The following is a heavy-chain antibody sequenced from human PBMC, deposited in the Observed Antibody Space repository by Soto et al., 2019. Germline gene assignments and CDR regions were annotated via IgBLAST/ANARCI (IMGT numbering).Heavy chain of an antibody. CDR2: IYHSGST. Sequence: SETLSLTCVVSGGSISSGSYSWSWIRQPPGKGLEWIGYIYHSGSTYYNPSLKTRVTMSVDRSKNQFSLNLTSVTAADTAVYFCARGGDRYNRPFDYWGQGTLVTVSS. J-gene: IGHJ4*02. D-gene: IGHD1-1*01. V-gene: IGHV4-30-2*01. CDR1: GGSISSGSYS. CDR3: ARGGDRYNRPFDY.